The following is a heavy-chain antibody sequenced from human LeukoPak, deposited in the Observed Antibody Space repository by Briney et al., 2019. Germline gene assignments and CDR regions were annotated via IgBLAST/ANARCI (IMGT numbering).Heavy chain of an antibody. D-gene: IGHD3-10*01. CDR3: ASIQPMVRGVINY. CDR2: IYYSGST. V-gene: IGHV4-39*07. J-gene: IGHJ4*02. CDR1: GGSISSSSYY. Sequence: SETLSLTCTVSGGSISSSSYYWGWIRQPPGKGLEWIGSIYYSGSTYYNPSLKSRVTISVDTSRNQFSLKLSSVTAADTAVYYCASIQPMVRGVINYWGQGTLVTVSS.